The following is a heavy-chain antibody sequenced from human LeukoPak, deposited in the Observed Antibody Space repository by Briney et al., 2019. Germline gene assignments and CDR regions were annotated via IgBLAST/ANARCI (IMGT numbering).Heavy chain of an antibody. Sequence: GGSLRPSCAPSGFSSSSHGMRWVREAPGKGAERGSSISSGSDYTFYADSVKGRFIVSRDNSKNTLYLQMYSLRAGDTAVYYCAKIGVIGKWYYDIWGRGTLVTVS. V-gene: IGHV3-23*01. CDR2: ISSGSDYT. D-gene: IGHD2-21*01. J-gene: IGHJ2*01. CDR1: GFSSSSHG. CDR3: AKIGVIGKWYYDI.